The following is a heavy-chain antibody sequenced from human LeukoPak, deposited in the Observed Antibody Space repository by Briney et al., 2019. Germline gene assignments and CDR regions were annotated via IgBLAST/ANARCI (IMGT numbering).Heavy chain of an antibody. Sequence: PSETLSLTCTVSGCSISSYYWSWIRQPPGKGLEWIGYIYYSGSTNYNPSLKSRVTISVDTSKNQFSLKLSSVTAADTAVYYCARDTGYCSSTSCYGNDAFDIWGQGTMVTVSS. V-gene: IGHV4-59*01. D-gene: IGHD2-2*01. CDR3: ARDTGYCSSTSCYGNDAFDI. CDR1: GCSISSYY. CDR2: IYYSGST. J-gene: IGHJ3*02.